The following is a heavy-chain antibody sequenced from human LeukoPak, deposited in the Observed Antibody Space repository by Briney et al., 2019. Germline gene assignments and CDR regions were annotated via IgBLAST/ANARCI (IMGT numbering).Heavy chain of an antibody. D-gene: IGHD3-9*01. CDR2: FDPEDGET. CDR3: ATDLALQGRKESSYDYDILTGRRLPQPRGLDP. CDR1: GYTLTELS. Sequence: ASVKVSCKVSGYTLTELSMHWVRQAPGKGLEWMGGFDPEDGETIYAQKFQGRVTMTEDTSTDTAYMELSSLRSEDTAVYYCATDLALQGRKESSYDYDILTGRRLPQPRGLDPWGQGTLVTVSS. V-gene: IGHV1-24*01. J-gene: IGHJ5*02.